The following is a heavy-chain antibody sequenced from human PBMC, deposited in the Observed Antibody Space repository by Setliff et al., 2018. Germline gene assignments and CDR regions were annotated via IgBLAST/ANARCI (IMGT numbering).Heavy chain of an antibody. V-gene: IGHV1-18*01. CDR3: ARDTRDKYDSSGYYLSLDS. Sequence: ASVKVSCKASGYTFTSSGITWVRQAPGQGLEWMGWISVYSGNTNYAQKLQGRVTMTTDTSTSTAYMELRSLTPDDTAVYYCARDTRDKYDSSGYYLSLDSWGQGSLVTVSS. J-gene: IGHJ4*02. CDR1: GYTFTSSG. D-gene: IGHD3-22*01. CDR2: ISVYSGNT.